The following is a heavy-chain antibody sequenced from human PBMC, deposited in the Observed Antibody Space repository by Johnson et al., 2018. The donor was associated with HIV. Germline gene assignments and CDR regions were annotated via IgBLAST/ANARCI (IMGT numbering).Heavy chain of an antibody. V-gene: IGHV3-30*03. J-gene: IGHJ3*02. CDR1: GFTFSRYA. D-gene: IGHD1-1*01. CDR3: ARDRAQVDDPNDAFDI. Sequence: QMQLVESGGGLVQPGGSLRLSCAASGFTFSRYAMHWVRQAPGKGLDWVAVISNEGEGKYYADSVKGRFTISRDNSKNTVSLQMNGVRGEDTAVYYCARDRAQVDDPNDAFDIWGRGTVVTVSS. CDR2: ISNEGEGK.